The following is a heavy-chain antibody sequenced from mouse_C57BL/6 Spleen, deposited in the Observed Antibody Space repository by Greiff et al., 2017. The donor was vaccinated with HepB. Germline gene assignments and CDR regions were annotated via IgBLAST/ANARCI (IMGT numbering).Heavy chain of an antibody. D-gene: IGHD2-1*01. CDR1: GYTFTSYW. CDR3: AYLLDYFDY. V-gene: IGHV1-55*01. CDR2: IYPGSGST. Sequence: QVQLKESGAELVKPGASVKMSCKASGYTFTSYWITWVKQRPGQGLEWIGDIYPGSGSTNYNEKFKSKATLTVDTSSSTAYMQLSSLTSEDSAVYYCAYLLDYFDYWGQGTTLTVSS. J-gene: IGHJ2*01.